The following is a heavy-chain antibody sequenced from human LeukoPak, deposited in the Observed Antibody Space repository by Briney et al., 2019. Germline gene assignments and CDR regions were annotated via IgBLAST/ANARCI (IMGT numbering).Heavy chain of an antibody. V-gene: IGHV3-64*01. CDR1: GFTFSSYA. Sequence: GGSLRLSCAASGFTFSSYAMHWVRQAPGKGLEYVSAISSNGGSTYYANSVKGRFTISRDNSKNTLYLQMGSLRAEDTAVYYCAKDLRGSYFYRDAFDKWGQGTKVTVSS. CDR2: ISSNGGST. CDR3: AKDLRGSYFYRDAFDK. J-gene: IGHJ3*02. D-gene: IGHD1-26*01.